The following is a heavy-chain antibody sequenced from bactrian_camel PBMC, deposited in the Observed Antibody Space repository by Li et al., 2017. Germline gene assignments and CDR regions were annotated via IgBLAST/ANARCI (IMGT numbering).Heavy chain of an antibody. CDR2: IYSDGSIA. Sequence: HVQLVESGGGLVQPGGSLRLSCTASGFSFSSYGTVWVRQAPGKGLEWVSSIYSDGSIAYYAESVKGRFTISRDNAKNTLYLQINRLKLEDTAMYYCAADPGSVSYSWYFDPEEVGYKGQGTQVTVS. CDR3: AADPGSVSYSWYFDPEEVGY. CDR1: GFSFSSYG. J-gene: IGHJ6*01. V-gene: IGHV3S6*01. D-gene: IGHD6*01.